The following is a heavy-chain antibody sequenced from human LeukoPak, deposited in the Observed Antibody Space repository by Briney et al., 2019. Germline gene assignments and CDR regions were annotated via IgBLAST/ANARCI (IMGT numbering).Heavy chain of an antibody. CDR2: ISGSGGTT. CDR1: GFIFSSYA. V-gene: IGHV3-23*01. J-gene: IGHJ4*02. Sequence: PGGSLRLSCAASGFIFSSYAMSWVRQAPGKGLEWVSAISGSGGTTYYADSVKGRFTISRDNSRNTLYLQMNSLRAEDTAVYYCARGGGPYYSGSGSFDYWGQGTLVTVSS. CDR3: ARGGGPYYSGSGSFDY. D-gene: IGHD3-10*01.